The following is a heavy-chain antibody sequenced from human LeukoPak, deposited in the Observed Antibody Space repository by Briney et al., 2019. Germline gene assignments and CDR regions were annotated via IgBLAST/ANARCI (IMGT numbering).Heavy chain of an antibody. D-gene: IGHD3-22*01. CDR3: ARDARADDSSGYYFSGFDY. V-gene: IGHV3-74*01. CDR1: GFTFSSYW. CDR2: INSDGSST. J-gene: IGHJ4*02. Sequence: GGSLRLSCAASGFTFSSYWMHWVRQAPGKGLVWVSRINSDGSSTSYADSVKGRFTISRDNAKNSLYLQMNSLRAEDTAVYYCARDARADDSSGYYFSGFDYWGQGTLVTVSS.